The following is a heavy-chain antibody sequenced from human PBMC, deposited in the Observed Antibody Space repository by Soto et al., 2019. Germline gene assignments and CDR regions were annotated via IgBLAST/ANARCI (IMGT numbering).Heavy chain of an antibody. V-gene: IGHV3-21*01. Sequence: EVQLVESGGGLVKPGGSLRLSCAASGFTFSSYSMNWVRQAPGKGLEWVSSISSSSSYIYYADSVKGRFAISRDNAKNSLYLQMNSLRAEDTAVYYCAREGLYSSGWYQVYFDYWGQGTLVTVSS. D-gene: IGHD6-19*01. CDR2: ISSSSSYI. CDR3: AREGLYSSGWYQVYFDY. J-gene: IGHJ4*02. CDR1: GFTFSSYS.